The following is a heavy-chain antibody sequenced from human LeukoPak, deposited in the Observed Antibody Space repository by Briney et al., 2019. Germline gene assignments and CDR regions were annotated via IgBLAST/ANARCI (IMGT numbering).Heavy chain of an antibody. J-gene: IGHJ4*02. CDR3: ASLPLYGDYVG. CDR1: GFTFSSYS. CDR2: ISSSSSYI. Sequence: PGGSLRLSCAASGFTFSSYSMNWVHQAPGKGLEWVSSISSSSSYIYYADSVKGRFTISRDNAKNSLYLQMNSLRAEDTAVYYCASLPLYGDYVGWGQGTLVTVSS. V-gene: IGHV3-21*01. D-gene: IGHD4-17*01.